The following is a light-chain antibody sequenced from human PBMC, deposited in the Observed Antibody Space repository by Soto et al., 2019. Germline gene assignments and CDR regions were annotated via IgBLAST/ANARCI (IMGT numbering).Light chain of an antibody. V-gene: IGLV2-14*01. CDR2: EVS. CDR1: SSDVGGYNY. Sequence: QSALTQSASVSGSPGQSITISCTGTSSDVGGYNYVSWYQQYPGNAPQLMIYEVSNRPSGVSNRFSGSKSGNTASLTISGLQAEDEADYYCSSYTTSTWVFGGGTKLTVL. CDR3: SSYTTSTWV. J-gene: IGLJ3*02.